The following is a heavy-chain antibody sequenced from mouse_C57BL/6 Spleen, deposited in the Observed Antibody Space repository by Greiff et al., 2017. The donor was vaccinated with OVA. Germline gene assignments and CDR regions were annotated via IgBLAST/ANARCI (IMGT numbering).Heavy chain of an antibody. V-gene: IGHV5-6*01. J-gene: IGHJ4*01. CDR2: ISSGGSYT. CDR3: ARQGDYDDALAMDY. Sequence: EVKLMESGGDLVKPGGSLKLSCAASGFTFSSYGMSWVRQTPDKRLEWVATISSGGSYTYYPDSVKGRFTISRDNAKNTLYLQMSSLKSEDTAMYYCARQGDYDDALAMDYWGQGTSVTVSS. CDR1: GFTFSSYG. D-gene: IGHD2-4*01.